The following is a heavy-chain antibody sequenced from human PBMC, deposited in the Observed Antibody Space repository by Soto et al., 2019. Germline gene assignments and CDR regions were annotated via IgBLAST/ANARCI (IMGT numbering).Heavy chain of an antibody. V-gene: IGHV1-8*01. CDR2: MNPNSGNT. CDR3: ARDSPMYRSRLDD. Sequence: GASVKVSCKASGYTFTSYDINWVRQATGQGLEWMGWMNPNSGNTGYAQKFQGRVTMTRNTSISTAYMELSSLRSEDTAVYYCARDSPMYRSRLDDWGQGTLVTVAS. D-gene: IGHD6-19*01. CDR1: GYTFTSYD. J-gene: IGHJ4*02.